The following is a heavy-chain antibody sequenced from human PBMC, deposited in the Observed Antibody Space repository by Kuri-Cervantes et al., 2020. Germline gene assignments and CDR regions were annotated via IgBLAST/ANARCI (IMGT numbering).Heavy chain of an antibody. V-gene: IGHV1-8*01. J-gene: IGHJ4*02. CDR1: GYTFTSYD. Sequence: ASVKVSCKASGYTFTSYDINWVRQATGQGLEWMGWMNPNSGNTGYAQKFQGRVTMTRNTSMSTAYMELSSLRSDDTAVYYCALLAGAGPIDYWGQGTLVTVSS. CDR2: MNPNSGNT. CDR3: ALLAGAGPIDY. D-gene: IGHD1-1*01.